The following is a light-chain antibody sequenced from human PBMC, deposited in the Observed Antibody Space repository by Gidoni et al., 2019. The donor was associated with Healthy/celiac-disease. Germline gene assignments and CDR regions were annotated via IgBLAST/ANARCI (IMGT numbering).Light chain of an antibody. Sequence: QSALTQPASVSGSPGQSITISCTGTSSDVGGYNYVSWYQQHPGKAPKRMIYDVSNRPSGVSNRFSGSKSGNTASLTISGLQAEDEADYYCSSYTSSSTLEGVFGTGTKVTV. CDR2: DVS. J-gene: IGLJ1*01. V-gene: IGLV2-14*01. CDR1: SSDVGGYNY. CDR3: SSYTSSSTLEGV.